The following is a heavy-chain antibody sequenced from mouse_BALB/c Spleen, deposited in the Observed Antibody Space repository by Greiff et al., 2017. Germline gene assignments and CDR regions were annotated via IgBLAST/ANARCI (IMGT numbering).Heavy chain of an antibody. D-gene: IGHD2-1*01. Sequence: VQLQQSGAELARPGASVKLSCKASGYTFTSYWMQWVKQRPGQGLEWIGAIYPGDGDTRYTQKFKGKATLTADKSSSTAYMQLSSLASEDSAVYYCARDRDGNYPYAMDYWGQGTSVTVSS. CDR1: GYTFTSYW. CDR2: IYPGDGDT. V-gene: IGHV1-87*01. J-gene: IGHJ4*01. CDR3: ARDRDGNYPYAMDY.